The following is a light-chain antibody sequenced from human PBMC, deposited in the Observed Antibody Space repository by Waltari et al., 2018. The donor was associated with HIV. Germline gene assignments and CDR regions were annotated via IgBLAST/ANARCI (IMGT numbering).Light chain of an antibody. Sequence: QSALTQPASVSGSPGQSITIPCTGTSSDVGSYKLVSWYQQHHGKAAKLMIYEGSTRPAGVSELFPGSKSGNTASRTVSGLQAEDEADYYCCSDAGSSTSWVFGGGTKLTVL. CDR3: CSDAGSSTSWV. J-gene: IGLJ3*02. V-gene: IGLV2-23*01. CDR1: SSDVGSYKL. CDR2: EGS.